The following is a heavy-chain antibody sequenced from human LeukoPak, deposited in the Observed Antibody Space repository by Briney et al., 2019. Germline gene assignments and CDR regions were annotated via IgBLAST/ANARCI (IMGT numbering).Heavy chain of an antibody. CDR2: IYTSGST. J-gene: IGHJ2*01. D-gene: IGHD3-10*01. CDR1: GGSISSYY. CDR3: ARVPKYYYASGILGYFDL. V-gene: IGHV4-4*07. Sequence: KASETLSLTCTVSGGSISSYYWSWIRQPAGKGLEWIGRIYTSGSTNYNPSLKSRVTMSVDTSKNQFSLKLSSVTAADTAVYYCARVPKYYYASGILGYFDLWGRGTLVTVSS.